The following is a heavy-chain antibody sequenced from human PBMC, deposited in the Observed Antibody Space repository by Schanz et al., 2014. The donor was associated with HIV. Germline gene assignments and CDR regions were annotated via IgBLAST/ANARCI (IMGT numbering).Heavy chain of an antibody. J-gene: IGHJ6*02. V-gene: IGHV3-33*01. CDR3: ARAGQLALEQGWGNYYYYYYYGMDV. CDR2: IWYDGSNK. Sequence: QVQLVESGGGVVQPGRSLRLSCAASGFTFRSYGMHWVRQAPGKGLEWVAVIWYDGSNKYYADSVKGRFTISRDNAQNSLYLQMNSLRAEDTAVYYCARAGQLALEQGWGNYYYYYYYGMDVWGQGTTVTVSS. D-gene: IGHD1-7*01. CDR1: GFTFRSYG.